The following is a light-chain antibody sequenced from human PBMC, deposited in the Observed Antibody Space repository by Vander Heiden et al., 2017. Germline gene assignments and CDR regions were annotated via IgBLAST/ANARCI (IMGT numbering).Light chain of an antibody. CDR2: SNN. CDR3: AAWDDSLNGQWV. Sequence: QSVLTQPPSASGTPGQRVTISCSGSSSNIGSNTVNWYQQLPGTAPKLLIYSNNQRPSGVPDRFSGSKSGTSASLAISGLQSEEEADYYCAAWDDSLNGQWVFGGGTKLTVL. V-gene: IGLV1-44*01. CDR1: SSNIGSNT. J-gene: IGLJ3*02.